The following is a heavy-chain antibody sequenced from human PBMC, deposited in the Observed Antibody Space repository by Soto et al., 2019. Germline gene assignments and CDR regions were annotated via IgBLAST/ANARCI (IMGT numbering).Heavy chain of an antibody. Sequence: QVQLVQSGAEVKKPGASVKVSCKVSGYTLTELSMHWVRQSPGIGLAWMGGFDPEDGETIYAQKFQGRFTMTEDTSTDTAYMELSSLRSEDTAVYYCATWLTYYDSSGDENWGQGTLVTVSS. CDR1: GYTLTELS. CDR3: ATWLTYYDSSGDEN. V-gene: IGHV1-24*01. CDR2: FDPEDGET. J-gene: IGHJ4*02. D-gene: IGHD3-22*01.